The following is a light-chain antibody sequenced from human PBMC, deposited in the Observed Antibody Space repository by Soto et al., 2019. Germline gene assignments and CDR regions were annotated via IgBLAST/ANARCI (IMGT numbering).Light chain of an antibody. CDR3: QQSYTTPRT. V-gene: IGKV1-39*01. CDR2: AAS. CDR1: QRIATY. Sequence: DIQMTQSPSSLSASVGDRVTITCRASQRIATYLNCYRQKPGKAPELLIYAASSLQSGVPSTFSGSGSGTDFTLTINSLQTEDFATYYCQQSYTTPRTFGQGTKLQI. J-gene: IGKJ2*01.